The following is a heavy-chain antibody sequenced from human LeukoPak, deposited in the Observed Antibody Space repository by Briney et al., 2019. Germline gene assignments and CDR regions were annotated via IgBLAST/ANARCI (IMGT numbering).Heavy chain of an antibody. D-gene: IGHD3-10*01. CDR3: ARVSDGSGSYGRYYGMDV. CDR2: INPNSGGT. CDR1: GYTFTGYY. Sequence: ASVKVSCKASGYTFTGYYMHWVRQAPGQGLEWMGWINPNSGGTNYAQRFQGWVTVTRDTSISTAYMELSRLRSDDTAVYYCARVSDGSGSYGRYYGMDVWGQGTTVTVSS. J-gene: IGHJ6*02. V-gene: IGHV1-2*04.